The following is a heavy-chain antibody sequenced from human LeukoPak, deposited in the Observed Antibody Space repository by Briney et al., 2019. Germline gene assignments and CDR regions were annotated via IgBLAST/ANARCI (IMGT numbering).Heavy chain of an antibody. V-gene: IGHV1-2*02. CDR3: ARDRYNNGCPDY. D-gene: IGHD6-19*01. J-gene: IGHJ4*02. CDR2: IKPNSGGT. CDR1: GYTFTDCY. Sequence: ASVKVSCKASGYTFTDCYMHRVRQAPGQGLEWMGWIKPNSGGTNYAQRFQGRVTMTRDTSISTAYMELSSLRSDDTAMYYCARDRYNNGCPDYWGQGTLVTVSS.